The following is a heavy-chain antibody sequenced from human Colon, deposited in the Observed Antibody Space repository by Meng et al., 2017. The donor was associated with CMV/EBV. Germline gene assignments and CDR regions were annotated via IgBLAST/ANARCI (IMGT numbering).Heavy chain of an antibody. Sequence: VQLVKSGAEVKKSGASGKVSCKASGYTFTSYEINWVRQAPGQGLECMGYMNPYNGNSGYVQNFQGRVTMTRDTSISTAYMELSSLRSDDTAVYYCTRGQFFSDYWGQRTLVTVSS. D-gene: IGHD6-19*01. CDR1: GYTFTSYE. J-gene: IGHJ4*02. V-gene: IGHV1-8*01. CDR2: MNPYNGNS. CDR3: TRGQFFSDY.